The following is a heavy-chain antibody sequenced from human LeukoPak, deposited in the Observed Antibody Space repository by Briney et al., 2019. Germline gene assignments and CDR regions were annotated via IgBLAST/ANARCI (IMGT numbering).Heavy chain of an antibody. CDR3: AAYTQSGAQGISDY. CDR2: IHPSDGDT. J-gene: IGHJ4*02. Sequence: GASVKLSCKASGYTFTNFYMHWVRQAPGQWLELMGLIHPSDGDTKYAQEFQDRVTMTRDTSTSTVYMELSSLRFEDTAVYYCAAYTQSGAQGISDYWGQGTLVTVSS. CDR1: GYTFTNFY. V-gene: IGHV1-46*01. D-gene: IGHD3-10*01.